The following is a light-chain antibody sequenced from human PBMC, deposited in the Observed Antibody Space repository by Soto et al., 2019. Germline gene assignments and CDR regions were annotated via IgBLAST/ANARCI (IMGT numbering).Light chain of an antibody. CDR2: EVT. Sequence: LTQPPSASGSPGQSVTISCTGTSSDVGGYDYVSWYQQRPGKAPKLLIHEVTKRPSGVPDRFSGSKSGNTASLTVSGLQAEDEADYYCSSYAGRTLYVFGTGTKVT. V-gene: IGLV2-8*01. J-gene: IGLJ1*01. CDR3: SSYAGRTLYV. CDR1: SSDVGGYDY.